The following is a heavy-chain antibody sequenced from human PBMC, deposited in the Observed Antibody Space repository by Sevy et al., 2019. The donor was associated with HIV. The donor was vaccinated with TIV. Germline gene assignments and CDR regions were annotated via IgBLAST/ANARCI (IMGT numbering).Heavy chain of an antibody. CDR3: AGGTKTTEEWLEELDYYYGLDV. CDR1: GFSLTTSD. D-gene: IGHD2-8*01. CDR2: VRNDGSNK. J-gene: IGHJ6*02. V-gene: IGHV3-30*02. Sequence: GGSLRLSCAASGFSLTTSDMHWVRQAPGKGLEWVAYVRNDGSNKYYADSVRDRFTISRDGPKNTLYLQMNSLRDEDTAIYYGAGGTKTTEEWLEELDYYYGLDVWGQGTTVTVSS.